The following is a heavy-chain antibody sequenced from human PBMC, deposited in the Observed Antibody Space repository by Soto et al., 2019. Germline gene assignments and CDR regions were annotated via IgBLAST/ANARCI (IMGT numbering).Heavy chain of an antibody. D-gene: IGHD3-10*01. J-gene: IGHJ4*02. CDR3: TTAITMVRGDDY. V-gene: IGHV3-15*01. Sequence: GGSLRLSCAASGFTFSNAWMSWVRQAPGKGLEWVGRIKSKTDGGTTDYAAPVKGRFTISRDDSKNTLYLQMNSLKTEDTAVYYCTTAITMVRGDDYWGQGTLVTVSS. CDR1: GFTFSNAW. CDR2: IKSKTDGGTT.